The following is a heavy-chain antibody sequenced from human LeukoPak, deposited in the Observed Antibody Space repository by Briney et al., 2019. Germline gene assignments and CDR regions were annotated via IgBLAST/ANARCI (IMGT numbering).Heavy chain of an antibody. Sequence: GGSLRLSCAASGFTFSSYSMNWVRQAPGKGLEWVSYISSSSSTIYYADSVKGRFTISRDNAKNSLYLQMNSLRAEDTAVYYCAKKNLAYCGGYCYFDYWGQGTLVTVSS. CDR1: GFTFSSYS. CDR2: ISSSSSTI. CDR3: AKKNLAYCGGYCYFDY. V-gene: IGHV3-48*01. D-gene: IGHD2-21*02. J-gene: IGHJ4*02.